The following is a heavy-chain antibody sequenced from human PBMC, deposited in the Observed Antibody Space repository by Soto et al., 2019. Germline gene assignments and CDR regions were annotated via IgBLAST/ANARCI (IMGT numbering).Heavy chain of an antibody. D-gene: IGHD2-8*02. J-gene: IGHJ3*02. V-gene: IGHV4-39*01. Sequence: QLQLQESGLGLVKPSETLSLTCTVSGGSIGSSDFDWGWIRQPPGKGLEWIGTFRFSGTPYYNPSLTSRVTKSVDTSKNQYFMKMNSVTAADTAMYFCARHFPVESGARTMGGFDIWGQGAMVTVSS. CDR1: GGSIGSSDFD. CDR3: ARHFPVESGARTMGGFDI. CDR2: FRFSGTP.